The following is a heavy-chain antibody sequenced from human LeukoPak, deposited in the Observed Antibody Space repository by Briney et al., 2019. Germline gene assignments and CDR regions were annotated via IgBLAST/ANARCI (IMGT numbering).Heavy chain of an antibody. D-gene: IGHD4-17*01. CDR1: GYTFTSYG. CDR2: ISAYNGNT. V-gene: IGHV1-18*01. CDR3: ARDPHDYGDYGGGIDY. J-gene: IGHJ4*02. Sequence: ASVKVSCKASGYTFTSYGISWVRQAPGQGLEWMGWISAYNGNTNYAQKLQGRVTMTRDTSISTAYMELSRLRSDDTAVYYCARDPHDYGDYGGGIDYWGQGTLVTVSS.